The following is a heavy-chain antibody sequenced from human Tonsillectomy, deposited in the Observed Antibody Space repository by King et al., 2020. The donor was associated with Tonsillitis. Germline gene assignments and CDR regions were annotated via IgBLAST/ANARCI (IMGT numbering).Heavy chain of an antibody. V-gene: IGHV3-9*01. CDR2: ICWESGSI. D-gene: IGHD1-26*01. Sequence: VQLVESGGGLVQPGRSLRLSCAASGFTFDDYAMHWVRQAPGKGLEWVSCICWESGSIGYADSVKGRFTISRDNAKNSLYLQMNSLRAEDTALYYCAKDMGVGATGDAFDIWGQGTMVTVSS. CDR3: AKDMGVGATGDAFDI. J-gene: IGHJ3*02. CDR1: GFTFDDYA.